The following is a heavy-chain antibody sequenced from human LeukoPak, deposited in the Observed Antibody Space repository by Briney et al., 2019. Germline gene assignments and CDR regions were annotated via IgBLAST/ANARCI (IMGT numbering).Heavy chain of an antibody. CDR3: ARDGETLGYCSGGSCYQDY. D-gene: IGHD2-15*01. CDR1: GGTFSSYA. V-gene: IGHV1-69*06. CDR2: IIPIFGTA. Sequence: SVTVSCKASGGTFSSYAISWVRQAPGQGLERMGGIIPIFGTANYAQKFQGRVTITADKSTSTAYMELSSLRSEDTAVYYCARDGETLGYCSGGSCYQDYWGQGTLVTVSS. J-gene: IGHJ4*02.